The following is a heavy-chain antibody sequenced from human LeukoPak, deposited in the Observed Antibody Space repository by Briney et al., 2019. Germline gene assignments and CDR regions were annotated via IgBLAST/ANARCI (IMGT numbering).Heavy chain of an antibody. CDR1: GYTFTSYG. CDR3: ARDGYSSSCFTNWFDP. Sequence: ASVKVSCKASGYTFTSYGISWARQAPGQGLEWMGCISAYNGNTNYAQKLQGRVTMTTDTSTSTAYMELRSLRSDDTAVYYCARDGYSSSCFTNWFDPWGQGTLVTVYS. V-gene: IGHV1-18*04. CDR2: ISAYNGNT. D-gene: IGHD6-13*01. J-gene: IGHJ5*02.